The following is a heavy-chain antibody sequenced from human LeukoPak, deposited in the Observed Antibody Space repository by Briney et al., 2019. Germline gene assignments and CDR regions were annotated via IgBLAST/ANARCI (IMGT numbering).Heavy chain of an antibody. CDR1: GFTFSSYS. D-gene: IGHD5-18*01. CDR2: ISSSSYI. CDR3: ARVTAYLDFDY. J-gene: IGHJ4*02. V-gene: IGHV3-21*01. Sequence: TGGSLRLSCAASGFTFSSYSMNWVRQAPGKGLEWVSSISSSSYIYYADSVKGRFTISRDNAKNSLYLQMNSLRAEDTAVYYCARVTAYLDFDYWGQGTLVTVSS.